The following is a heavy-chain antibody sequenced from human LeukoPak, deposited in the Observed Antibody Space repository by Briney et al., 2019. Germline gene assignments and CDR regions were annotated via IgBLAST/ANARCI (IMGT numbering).Heavy chain of an antibody. CDR3: ARDAGPGYYYYMDV. CDR1: GGSISSYY. J-gene: IGHJ6*03. V-gene: IGHV4-4*07. D-gene: IGHD3-10*01. CDR2: IYTSGST. Sequence: SETLSLTCTVSGGSISSYYWSWIRQPAGKGLEWIGRIYTSGSTNYNPSLKSRVTMSVDTSKNRFSLKLSSVTAADTAVYYCARDAGPGYYYYMDVWGKGTTVTVSS.